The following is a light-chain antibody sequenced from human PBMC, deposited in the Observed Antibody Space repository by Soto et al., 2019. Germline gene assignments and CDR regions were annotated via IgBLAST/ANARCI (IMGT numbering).Light chain of an antibody. CDR1: RSFASSY. CDR3: HHYDSSPPYT. Sequence: EIVLTQSPAALSFSPWERATLSCRASRSFASSYLAWYQHKPGQAPRLLIYAASSRATGIPDRFIGSGSGTDFTLTISRLEPDDSAVYYCHHYDSSPPYTFGQGTKVDIK. V-gene: IGKV3-20*01. J-gene: IGKJ2*01. CDR2: AAS.